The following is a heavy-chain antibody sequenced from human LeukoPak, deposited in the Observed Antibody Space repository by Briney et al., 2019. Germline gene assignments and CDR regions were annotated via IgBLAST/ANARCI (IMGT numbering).Heavy chain of an antibody. Sequence: SETLSLTCTVSGYSISSGYYWGWIRQPPGKGLEWIGSIYHSGSTYYNPSLKSRVAISVDTSKNQFSLKLSSVTAADTAVYYCARWTVIYWYFDLWGRGTLVTVSS. CDR2: IYHSGST. J-gene: IGHJ2*01. D-gene: IGHD4-17*01. CDR1: GYSISSGYY. CDR3: ARWTVIYWYFDL. V-gene: IGHV4-38-2*02.